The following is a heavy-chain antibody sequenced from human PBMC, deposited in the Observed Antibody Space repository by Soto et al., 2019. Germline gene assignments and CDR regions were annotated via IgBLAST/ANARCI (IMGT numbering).Heavy chain of an antibody. Sequence: ASVRVSFTASGYTFTSYGIILVRQAPGQGLEWMGWISAYNGNTNYAQKLQGRVTMTTDTSTSTAYMELRSLRSDDTAVYYCARAWYSGSPVPNDYWGQGNLVTVSS. CDR3: ARAWYSGSPVPNDY. CDR1: GYTFTSYG. CDR2: ISAYNGNT. D-gene: IGHD1-26*01. J-gene: IGHJ4*02. V-gene: IGHV1-18*01.